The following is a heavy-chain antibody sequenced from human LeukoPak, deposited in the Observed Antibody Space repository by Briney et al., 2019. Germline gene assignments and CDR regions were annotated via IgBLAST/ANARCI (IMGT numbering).Heavy chain of an antibody. Sequence: GGSLRLSCAAPGFTFSRYSMTWVRQAPGKGLGWVSYISSSESTIFYADSVTGRFTISRDNAKNSLYLEMNSVRAEETGVYYCARVDWELIDGDFDYWGQGTLVAVSS. J-gene: IGHJ4*02. V-gene: IGHV3-48*04. CDR2: ISSSESTI. CDR3: ARVDWELIDGDFDY. D-gene: IGHD1-26*01. CDR1: GFTFSRYS.